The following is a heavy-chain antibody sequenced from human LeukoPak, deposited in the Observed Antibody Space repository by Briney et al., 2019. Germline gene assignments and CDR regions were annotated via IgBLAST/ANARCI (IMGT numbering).Heavy chain of an antibody. CDR2: ISSGSSYI. D-gene: IGHD3-10*01. Sequence: GGALRLSCAASVVTLFSYSMNWVRDAPGKGVEWVSYISSGSSYIYYTDSVKGRFTLSRDNTKKSLYLQINSLRAEDTAVYYCARDPFEGSGSYLNWFDPWGQGTLVTVSS. J-gene: IGHJ5*02. CDR3: ARDPFEGSGSYLNWFDP. V-gene: IGHV3-21*01. CDR1: VVTLFSYS.